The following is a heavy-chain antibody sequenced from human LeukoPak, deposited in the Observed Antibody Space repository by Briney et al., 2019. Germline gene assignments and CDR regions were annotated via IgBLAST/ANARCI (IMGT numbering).Heavy chain of an antibody. V-gene: IGHV4-34*01. CDR3: ARAAWNGGGGFDP. CDR1: SGSFSGYY. CDR2: VNHGGDT. D-gene: IGHD3-16*01. Sequence: SETLSLTCAVYSGSFSGYYWSWIRQSPEKGLEWIGEVNHGGDTNYNPSLRSRVTISLDTSKNHFSLKLRSVTAADTAIYNCARAAWNGGGGFDPWGQGTLVTVSS. J-gene: IGHJ5*02.